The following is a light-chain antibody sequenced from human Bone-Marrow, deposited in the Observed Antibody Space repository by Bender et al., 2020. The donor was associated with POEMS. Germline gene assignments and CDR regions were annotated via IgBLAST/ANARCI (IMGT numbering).Light chain of an antibody. J-gene: IGLJ2*01. V-gene: IGLV1-44*01. CDR2: SSH. CDR1: SSNIGAHA. CDR3: ATWEDTLRGPYVV. Sequence: QSVLTQPPSASGTPGQRVTISCSGGSSNIGAHAVNWYQHLPGTAPKLLIYSSHRRPSEVPDRFSGSRSGTSASLAISGLQSEDEADYYCATWEDTLRGPYVVFGGGTKLTVL.